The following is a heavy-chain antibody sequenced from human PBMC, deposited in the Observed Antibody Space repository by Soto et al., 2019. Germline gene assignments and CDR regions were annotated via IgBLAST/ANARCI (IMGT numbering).Heavy chain of an antibody. CDR3: AIVGVITKNNWFDP. D-gene: IGHD3-22*01. Sequence: APVKVACKASGYTFTSYGISWVRQAPGQGLEWMGWISAYNGNTNYAQKLQGRVTMTTDTSTSTAYMELRSLRSDDTAVYYCAIVGVITKNNWFDPWGQGTLVTVSS. CDR2: ISAYNGNT. J-gene: IGHJ5*02. CDR1: GYTFTSYG. V-gene: IGHV1-18*01.